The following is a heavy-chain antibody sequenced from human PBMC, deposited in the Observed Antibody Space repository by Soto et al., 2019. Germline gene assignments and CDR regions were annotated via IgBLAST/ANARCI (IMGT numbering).Heavy chain of an antibody. V-gene: IGHV3-11*04. CDR3: ARDIGGLYSGGYLGCGAFDI. J-gene: IGHJ3*02. Sequence: GGSLRLSCAASGFTFSDYYMSWIRQAPGKGLEWVSYISNSGRTIYYAYSVNGRFTVSRDNTKNSLYLQMNSLRAEDTAVYYWARDIGGLYSGGYLGCGAFDIWGQGTMVTVSS. D-gene: IGHD1-26*01. CDR1: GFTFSDYY. CDR2: ISNSGRTI.